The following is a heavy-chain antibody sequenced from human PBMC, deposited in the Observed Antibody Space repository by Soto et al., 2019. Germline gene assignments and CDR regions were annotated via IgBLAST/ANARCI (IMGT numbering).Heavy chain of an antibody. V-gene: IGHV4-30-2*01. CDR3: ARGGGYDPFDY. J-gene: IGHJ4*02. CDR1: GASITYGGYS. CDR2: ISHLEST. D-gene: IGHD5-12*01. Sequence: QLQLHQSGSGLVKASQTLSLTCTLSGASITYGGYSWSWIRQPPGKDLEWLGYISHLESTFYNPSFQSRRTLSIDRSKNQFSLQLASMTAADTAVYYCARGGGYDPFDYWGQGTLVTVAS.